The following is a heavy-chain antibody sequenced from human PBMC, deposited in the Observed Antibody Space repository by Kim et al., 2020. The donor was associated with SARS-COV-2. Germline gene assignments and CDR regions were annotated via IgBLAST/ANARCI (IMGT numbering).Heavy chain of an antibody. V-gene: IGHV4-34*01. Sequence: PSLKSRVTMSLDTAKNQFFLKLSFVTAADTAVYYCARSGSTRGYYYYMDVWGKGTTVTVSS. CDR3: ARSGSTRGYYYYMDV. J-gene: IGHJ6*03. D-gene: IGHD2-2*01.